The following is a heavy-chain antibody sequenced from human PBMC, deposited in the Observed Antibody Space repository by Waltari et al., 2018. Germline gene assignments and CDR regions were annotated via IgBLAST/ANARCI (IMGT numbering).Heavy chain of an antibody. D-gene: IGHD5-12*01. CDR1: GGTFSSYA. Sequence: QVQLVQSGAEVKKPGSSVKVSCKASGGTFSSYAISWVRQAPGQGLEWMGGITPIFCTANYAQKFQGRVTITADKSTSTAYMELSSLRSEDTAVYYCARDGSGYNPRTVFDYWGQGTLVTVSS. J-gene: IGHJ4*02. CDR2: ITPIFCTA. V-gene: IGHV1-69*14. CDR3: ARDGSGYNPRTVFDY.